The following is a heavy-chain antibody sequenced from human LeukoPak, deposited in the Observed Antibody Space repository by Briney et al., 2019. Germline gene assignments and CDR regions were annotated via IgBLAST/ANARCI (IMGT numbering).Heavy chain of an antibody. D-gene: IGHD6-19*01. Sequence: GGSLRLSCAASGVTFSSYAMTWVRQAPGKGLEWVSTISGSGASTFYADSVKGRFTISRDNSKNTLYLQMNSLRAEDTAVYYCAKSTRPVSGPTQYWGQGTLVTVSS. V-gene: IGHV3-23*01. CDR3: AKSTRPVSGPTQY. CDR1: GVTFSSYA. J-gene: IGHJ4*02. CDR2: ISGSGAST.